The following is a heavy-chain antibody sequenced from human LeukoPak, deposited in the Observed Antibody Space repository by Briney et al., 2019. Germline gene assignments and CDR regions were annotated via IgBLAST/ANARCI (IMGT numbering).Heavy chain of an antibody. Sequence: SETLSLTCAVYGGSFSGYYWSWIRQPPGKGLEWIGEINHSGSTNYTPSLKSRVTISVDTSKNQFSLKLSSVTAADTAVYYCARGGFNYYGSGSYYRYYYGMDVWGKGTTVTVSS. CDR2: INHSGST. CDR1: GGSFSGYY. D-gene: IGHD3-10*01. J-gene: IGHJ6*04. CDR3: ARGGFNYYGSGSYYRYYYGMDV. V-gene: IGHV4-34*01.